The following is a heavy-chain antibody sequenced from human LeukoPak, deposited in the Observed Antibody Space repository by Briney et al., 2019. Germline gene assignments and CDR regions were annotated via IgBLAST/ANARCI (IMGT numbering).Heavy chain of an antibody. J-gene: IGHJ6*02. V-gene: IGHV3-74*03. CDR2: INSDATGT. Sequence: GGSLRLSCAASGYTFSGHWIHWVRQAPGKGLEWVSRINSDATGTMDADSVKGRFTTSRDNAKNTAYLQVNSLRAEDTAVYYCARGRYFALDVWGQGTTVTVSS. CDR3: ARGRYFALDV. CDR1: GYTFSGHW. D-gene: IGHD2/OR15-2a*01.